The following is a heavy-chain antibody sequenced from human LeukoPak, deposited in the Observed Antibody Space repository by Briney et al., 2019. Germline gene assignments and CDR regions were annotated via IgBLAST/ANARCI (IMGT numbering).Heavy chain of an antibody. CDR1: GGTFSSYA. D-gene: IGHD2-15*01. J-gene: IGHJ6*04. CDR2: IIPIFGTA. CDR3: ARFRSGYYYYGMDV. V-gene: IGHV1-69*13. Sequence: WASVKVSCKASGGTFSSYAISWVRQAPGQGLEWMGGIIPIFGTANYAQKFQGRVTITADESTSTAYMELSSLRSEDTAVYYCARFRSGYYYYGMDVWGKGTTVTASS.